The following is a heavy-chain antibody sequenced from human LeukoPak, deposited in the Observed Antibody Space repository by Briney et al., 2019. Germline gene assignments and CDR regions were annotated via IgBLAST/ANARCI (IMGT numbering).Heavy chain of an antibody. V-gene: IGHV2-5*02. Sequence: SGPTLVNPTPTLTLTCTFSGFSLSTSGVGVGWIRQPPGKALEWLALIYWDDDKRYSPSLKSRLTITKDTSKSQVVLTMTNMDPVDTATYYCAHSYDYVWGSYRHSFDCWGQGTLVTVSS. J-gene: IGHJ4*02. D-gene: IGHD3-16*01. CDR3: AHSYDYVWGSYRHSFDC. CDR1: GFSLSTSGVG. CDR2: IYWDDDK.